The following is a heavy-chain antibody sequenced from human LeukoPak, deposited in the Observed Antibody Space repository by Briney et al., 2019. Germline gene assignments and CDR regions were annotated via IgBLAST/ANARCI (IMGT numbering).Heavy chain of an antibody. V-gene: IGHV1-2*02. D-gene: IGHD3-10*01. CDR3: ARDGSGSYYHFDY. J-gene: IGHJ4*02. CDR1: GYTFTGYY. Sequence: GASVKVSCKAPGYTFTGYYMHWVRQAPGQGLEWMGWINPDSGGTNYAQKFQGRVTMTRDTSISTAYMELTRLRSDDTAVYYCARDGSGSYYHFDYWGQGTLVTVSS. CDR2: INPDSGGT.